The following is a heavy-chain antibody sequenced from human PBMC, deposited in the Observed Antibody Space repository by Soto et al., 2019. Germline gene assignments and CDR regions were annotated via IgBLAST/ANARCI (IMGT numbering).Heavy chain of an antibody. CDR2: MWYDGSSK. V-gene: IGHV3-33*01. J-gene: IGHJ4*02. D-gene: IGHD4-17*01. CDR1: GFSFSDYG. CDR3: ASGRTVTKGLCY. Sequence: QVQLVESGGGVVQPGRSLRLSCAASGFSFSDYGMHWVRQAPGKGLEWVAVMWYDGSSKYNVESVKGRFTISRDNSKNTLYLEMNSLRAEDTAVYYCASGRTVTKGLCYLGQGTLVTVSS.